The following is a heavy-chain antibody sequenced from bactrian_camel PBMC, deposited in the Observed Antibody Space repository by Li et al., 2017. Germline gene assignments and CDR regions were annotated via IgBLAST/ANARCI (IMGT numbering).Heavy chain of an antibody. CDR2: IYAAIRPDDVRS. Sequence: QVQLVESGGVSVQAGGSLRLSCVMSGYAYTSACLAWFRQVPGKEREGVAAIYAAIRPDDVRSYYADSVGGRFTISKDNAKSTLFLQMNSLKPEDTAMYYCAASIWDCGWALPLPRIMSSWGQGTQVTVS. V-gene: IGHV3S1*01. D-gene: IGHD3*01. CDR3: AASIWDCGWALPLPRIMSS. CDR1: GYAYTSAC. J-gene: IGHJ6*01.